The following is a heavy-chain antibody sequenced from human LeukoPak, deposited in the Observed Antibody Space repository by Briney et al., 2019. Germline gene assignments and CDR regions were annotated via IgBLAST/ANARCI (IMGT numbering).Heavy chain of an antibody. Sequence: GGSLRLSCAASGFTFSSYGMHWVRQAPGKGLEWVAFIRYDGSNKYYADSVKGRFTISRDSSKNTIYVQMNNLRGEDTAVYYCARDRHSDSSGHLDYWGQGTLVTVSS. J-gene: IGHJ4*02. CDR3: ARDRHSDSSGHLDY. V-gene: IGHV3-30*02. D-gene: IGHD3-22*01. CDR2: IRYDGSNK. CDR1: GFTFSSYG.